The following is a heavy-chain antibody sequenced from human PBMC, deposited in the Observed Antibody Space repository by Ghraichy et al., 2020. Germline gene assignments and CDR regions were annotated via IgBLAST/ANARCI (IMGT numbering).Heavy chain of an antibody. D-gene: IGHD3-3*01. CDR2: MNPNSGNT. V-gene: IGHV1-8*01. Sequence: ASVKVSCKASGYTFTSYDINWVRQATGQGLEWMGWMNPNSGNTGYAQKFQGRVTMTRNTSISTAYMELSSLRSEDTAVYYCARGRGHDFWSGYPLLDYWGQGTLVTVSS. CDR3: ARGRGHDFWSGYPLLDY. CDR1: GYTFTSYD. J-gene: IGHJ4*02.